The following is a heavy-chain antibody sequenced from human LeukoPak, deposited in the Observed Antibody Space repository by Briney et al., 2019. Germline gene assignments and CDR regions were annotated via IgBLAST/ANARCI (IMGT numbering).Heavy chain of an antibody. J-gene: IGHJ4*02. V-gene: IGHV3-48*03. D-gene: IGHD6-6*01. Sequence: GGSLRLSCAASGFTFSSYEMNWGRQAPGKGLWWGSYISSSGSTIYYADSVKGRFTISRDNAKNTLYLQMNSLRAEDTAVYYCASRIAAPFDYWGQGTLVTVSS. CDR3: ASRIAAPFDY. CDR2: ISSSGSTI. CDR1: GFTFSSYE.